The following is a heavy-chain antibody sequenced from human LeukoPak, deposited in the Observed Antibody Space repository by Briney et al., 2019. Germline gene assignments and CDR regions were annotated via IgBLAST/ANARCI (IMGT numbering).Heavy chain of an antibody. CDR3: AKAREYSYGQTFDY. CDR2: IIPILGIA. V-gene: IGHV1-69*04. J-gene: IGHJ4*02. Sequence: SVKVSCKASGGTFSSYAIGWVRQAPGQGLEWMGRIIPILGIANYAQKFQGRVTITADKSTSTAYMELSSLRSEDTAVYYCAKAREYSYGQTFDYWGQGTLVTVSS. CDR1: GGTFSSYA. D-gene: IGHD5-18*01.